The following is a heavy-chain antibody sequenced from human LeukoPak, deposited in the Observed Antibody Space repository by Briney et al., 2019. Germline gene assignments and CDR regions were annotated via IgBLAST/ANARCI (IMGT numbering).Heavy chain of an antibody. Sequence: SETLSLTCIVSGYSISSGYYWGWIRQPPGKGLEWIGSIYHSGSTYYNPSLKSRVTISVDTSKNQFSLKLSSVTAADTAVYYCASTDAGPKKYYFDYWGQGTLVTVSS. CDR3: ASTDAGPKKYYFDY. V-gene: IGHV4-38-2*02. D-gene: IGHD4-11*01. CDR1: GYSISSGYY. CDR2: IYHSGST. J-gene: IGHJ4*02.